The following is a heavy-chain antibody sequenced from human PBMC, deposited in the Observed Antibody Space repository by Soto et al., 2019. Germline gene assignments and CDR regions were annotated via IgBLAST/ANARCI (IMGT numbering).Heavy chain of an antibody. J-gene: IGHJ3*02. CDR3: ARLGDFDAFDI. V-gene: IGHV4-59*01. D-gene: IGHD2-21*02. CDR1: GGSIGIYY. Sequence: SETLSLTCTVSGGSIGIYYWSWIRQPPGKGLEWIGYIYYSGSTNYNPSLKSRVTISVDTSKNQFSLKLSSVTAADTAVYYCARLGDFDAFDIWGQGTMVTVSS. CDR2: IYYSGST.